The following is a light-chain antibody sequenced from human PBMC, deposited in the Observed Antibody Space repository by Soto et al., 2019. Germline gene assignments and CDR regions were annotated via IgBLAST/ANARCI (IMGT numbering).Light chain of an antibody. CDR1: QSISSW. V-gene: IGKV1-5*03. CDR3: QPYNSYSGT. Sequence: DIQMTQSPSTLSASVGDRVTITCRASQSISSWLAWYQQKPGKAPKLLIYKASSLESGLPSRFSGSGSGTEFTLTIRSLEPDDFATYYCQPYNSYSGTFGPGTKLEIK. J-gene: IGKJ2*01. CDR2: KAS.